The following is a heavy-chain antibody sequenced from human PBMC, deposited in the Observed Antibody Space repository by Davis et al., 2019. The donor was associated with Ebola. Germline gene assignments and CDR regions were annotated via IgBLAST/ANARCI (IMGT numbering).Heavy chain of an antibody. D-gene: IGHD1-26*01. V-gene: IGHV1-46*03. CDR1: GYIFTRNQ. J-gene: IGHJ5*02. CDR3: ARERWELLGGAFDP. CDR2: IDPSGGGT. Sequence: ASVKVSCKASGYIFTRNQVHWVRQAPGQGLEWMGLIDPSGGGTSYAQKFQGRVTMTRDTSTSTVYMELSSLRSEDTAVYYCARERWELLGGAFDPWGQGTLVTVSS.